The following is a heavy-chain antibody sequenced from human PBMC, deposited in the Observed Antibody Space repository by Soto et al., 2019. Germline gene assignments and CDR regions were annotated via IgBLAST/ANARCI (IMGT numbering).Heavy chain of an antibody. CDR2: INAGNGKT. V-gene: IGHV1-3*01. CDR1: GYTFNRYV. J-gene: IGHJ4*01. CDR3: ARYKVGGELHKVELEY. Sequence: QVQLVQSGAAVKKPGASVKVSCKASGYTFNRYVLHWVRQAPGQRLGWMGWINAGNGKTKYSQKLQGRLTFARDTSASTAYMELSSRRSEATAVYYCARYKVGGELHKVELEYWGQGTLVTVSS. D-gene: IGHD1-26*01.